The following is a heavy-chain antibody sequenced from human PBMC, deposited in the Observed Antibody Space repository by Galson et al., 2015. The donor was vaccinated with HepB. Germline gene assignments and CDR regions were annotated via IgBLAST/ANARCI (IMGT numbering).Heavy chain of an antibody. V-gene: IGHV4-4*02. Sequence: ETLSLTCTVSGGSITTEDWWSWVRQPPGKRLEWIGQIFHSGDTHYNPSLNSRVTMSVDTSKNQFSLKLSSFTAADTAIYYCARDWIRDGASYYFDYWGQGTLVTVSS. D-gene: IGHD5-24*01. J-gene: IGHJ4*02. CDR1: GGSITTEDW. CDR3: ARDWIRDGASYYFDY. CDR2: IFHSGDT.